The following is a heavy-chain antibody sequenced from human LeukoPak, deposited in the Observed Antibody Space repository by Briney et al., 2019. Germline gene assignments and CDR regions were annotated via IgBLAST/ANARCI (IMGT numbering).Heavy chain of an antibody. V-gene: IGHV4-34*01. J-gene: IGHJ5*02. D-gene: IGHD1-1*01. Sequence: KASETLSLTCAVYGGSFSGYYWSWIRQPPGKGLEWIGEINHSGSTNYNPSLTSRVTISVDTSKNQFPLQLSSVTAADTAVYYCAQGRGNWHARWANWFDPWGQGTLVTVSS. CDR2: INHSGST. CDR1: GGSFSGYY. CDR3: AQGRGNWHARWANWFDP.